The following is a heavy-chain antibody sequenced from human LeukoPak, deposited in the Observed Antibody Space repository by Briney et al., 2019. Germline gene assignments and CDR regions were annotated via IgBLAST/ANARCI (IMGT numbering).Heavy chain of an antibody. CDR3: ARGYSGYEPYYYYGMDV. V-gene: IGHV4-34*01. Sequence: PSETLSLTCAVYGGSFSGYYWSWIRQPPGKGLEWIGEINHSGSTNYNPSLKSRVTISVDTSKNQFSLKLSSVTAADTAVYYCARGYSGYEPYYYYGMDVWGQGTTVTVSS. CDR2: INHSGST. CDR1: GGSFSGYY. J-gene: IGHJ6*02. D-gene: IGHD5-12*01.